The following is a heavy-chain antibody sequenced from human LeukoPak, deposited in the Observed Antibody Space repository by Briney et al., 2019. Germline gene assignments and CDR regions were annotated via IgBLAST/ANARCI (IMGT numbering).Heavy chain of an antibody. J-gene: IGHJ6*02. CDR1: GGSISSGGYY. CDR3: ARDSPAASPRYYYGMDV. Sequence: SETLSLTCTVSGGSISSGGYYWSWIRQHPGKGLEWIGYIYYSGSTYYNPSLKSRVTISVDTSKNQFSLKLSSVTAADTAVYYCARDSPAASPRYYYGMDVWGQGTTVTVS. CDR2: IYYSGST. V-gene: IGHV4-31*03. D-gene: IGHD2-2*01.